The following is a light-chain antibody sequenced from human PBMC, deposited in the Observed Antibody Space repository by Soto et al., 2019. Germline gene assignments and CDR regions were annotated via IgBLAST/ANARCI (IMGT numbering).Light chain of an antibody. CDR2: GAS. CDR3: QQYGSSPPS. J-gene: IGKJ5*01. CDR1: QSVSSSY. V-gene: IGKV3-20*01. Sequence: EIVLTQSPGTLSLSPGERATLSCRASQSVSSSYLAWYQQKPGQAPRLLIYGASSRATGIPDRFSGSGSGTDFTLTISRLEPEDFAVYYCQQYGSSPPSFCHGTRLEIK.